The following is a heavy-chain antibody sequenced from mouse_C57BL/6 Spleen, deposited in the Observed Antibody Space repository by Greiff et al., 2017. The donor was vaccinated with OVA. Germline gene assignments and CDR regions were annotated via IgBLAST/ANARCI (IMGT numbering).Heavy chain of an antibody. CDR1: GYTFTSYW. Sequence: QVQLQQPGAELVMPGASVKLSCKASGYTFTSYWMHWVKQRPGQGLEWIGEIDPSDSSTNYNQKFTGQSTLTVDTSSSTAYMPLSSLTSEDSAVYYCARVDAQAWFAYWGQGTLVTVSA. CDR3: ARVDAQAWFAY. V-gene: IGHV1-69*01. CDR2: IDPSDSST. J-gene: IGHJ3*01. D-gene: IGHD2-3*01.